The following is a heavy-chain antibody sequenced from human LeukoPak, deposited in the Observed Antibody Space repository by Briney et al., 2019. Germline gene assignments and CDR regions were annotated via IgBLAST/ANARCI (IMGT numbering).Heavy chain of an antibody. CDR2: FDPEDGET. CDR1: GYTFTSYD. Sequence: ASVKVSCKAFGYTFTSYDINWVRQAPGKGLEWMGGFDPEDGETIYAQKFQGRVTMAEDTSTDTAYMELSSLRSEDTAVYYCATPAAGHYYYGMDVWGQGTTVTVSS. D-gene: IGHD6-13*01. CDR3: ATPAAGHYYYGMDV. V-gene: IGHV1-24*01. J-gene: IGHJ6*02.